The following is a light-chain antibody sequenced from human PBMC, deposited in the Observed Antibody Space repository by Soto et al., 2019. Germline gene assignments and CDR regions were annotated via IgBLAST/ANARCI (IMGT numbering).Light chain of an antibody. CDR2: DVS. V-gene: IGLV2-14*01. J-gene: IGLJ1*01. CDR3: SSSTSSSTL. CDR1: SPDVGGYNY. Sequence: QSALTQPAAVSGSPGQSITISCTGTSPDVGGYNYVSWHQQHPGKAPKLMFYDVSNRPSGVSNRFSGSKSGNTASLTISGLQAEDEADYYCSSSTSSSTLFGTGTKVTVL.